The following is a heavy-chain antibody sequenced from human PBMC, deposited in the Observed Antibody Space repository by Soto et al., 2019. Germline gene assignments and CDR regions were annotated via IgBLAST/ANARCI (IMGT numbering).Heavy chain of an antibody. J-gene: IGHJ4*02. CDR2: ISAYNGNT. V-gene: IGHV1-18*04. CDR3: ARGGRYSSSSEVSI. CDR1: GYTFTSSG. D-gene: IGHD6-6*01. Sequence: QVQLVQSGAEMKKPGASVKVSCKASGYTFTSSGFTWVRQAPGQGREWMGWISAYNGNTNYAKKPQGRVTTTTDASTSPGYMELRSLRVDDTAVYYCARGGRYSSSSEVSIWGQGTLVTVSS.